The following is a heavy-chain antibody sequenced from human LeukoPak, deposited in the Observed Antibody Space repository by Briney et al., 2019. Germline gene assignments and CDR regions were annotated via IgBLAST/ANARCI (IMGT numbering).Heavy chain of an antibody. CDR2: IYHSGST. J-gene: IGHJ3*01. V-gene: IGHV4-30-4*08. CDR1: GGSITTGVHY. CDR3: ARAPSGSASDGAFDL. D-gene: IGHD2-15*01. Sequence: TLSLTCTVSGGSITTGVHYWTWIRQHPGKGLEWIGYIYHSGSTHYNPSLKSRVTMSIDTSRNQFSLKLSSVTAADTAVYYCARAPSGSASDGAFDLWGQGTMVTVSS.